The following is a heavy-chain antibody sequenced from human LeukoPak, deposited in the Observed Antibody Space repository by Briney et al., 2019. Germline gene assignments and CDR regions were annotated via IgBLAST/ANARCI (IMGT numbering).Heavy chain of an antibody. V-gene: IGHV5-51*01. D-gene: IGHD3-16*01. J-gene: IGHJ4*02. CDR3: VGGGPFDY. CDR2: IYPSDSDT. CDR1: GYSFTNYW. Sequence: GESLKISCKASGYSFTNYWIGWVRQMPGKGLEWMGAIYPSDSDTRYSPSFQGQVTISADKSISTAYLQWNSLKASDTAMYYCVGGGPFDYWGQGTLVTVSS.